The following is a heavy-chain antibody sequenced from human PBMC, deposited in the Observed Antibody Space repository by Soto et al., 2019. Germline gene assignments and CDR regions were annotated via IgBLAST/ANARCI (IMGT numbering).Heavy chain of an antibody. V-gene: IGHV3-48*01. CDR3: ARHPERIAEIGWFDP. CDR2: ISSSSSTI. CDR1: GFTFSSYS. Sequence: EVQLVESGGGLVQPGGSLRLSCAASGFTFSSYSMKWVRQAPGKGLEWVSYISSSSSTIYYADSVKGRFTISRDNAKNSLYLQMNSLSAEDTAVYYCARHPERIAEIGWFDPWGQGTLVTVSS. J-gene: IGHJ5*02. D-gene: IGHD6-13*01.